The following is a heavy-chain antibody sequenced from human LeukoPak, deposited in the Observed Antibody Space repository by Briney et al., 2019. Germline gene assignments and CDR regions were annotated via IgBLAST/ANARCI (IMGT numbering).Heavy chain of an antibody. Sequence: ASVKVSCKASGYTFTGYYMHWVRQAPGQGLEWMGWINPNSGGTNYAQKFQGRVTMTRDTSISTAYMELSRLRSDDTAVYYCARDRRYCSSPSCESNWFDPWGQGTLVTVSP. CDR1: GYTFTGYY. J-gene: IGHJ5*02. CDR2: INPNSGGT. CDR3: ARDRRYCSSPSCESNWFDP. D-gene: IGHD2-2*01. V-gene: IGHV1-2*02.